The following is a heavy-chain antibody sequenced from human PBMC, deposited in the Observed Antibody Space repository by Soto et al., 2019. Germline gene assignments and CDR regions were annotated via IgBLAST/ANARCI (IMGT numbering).Heavy chain of an antibody. V-gene: IGHV3-64*07. CDR3: ARGGYCSGGSCYLGAFEI. CDR2: ISGNGGST. D-gene: IGHD2-15*01. Sequence: EVQLVESGGGLVQPGGSLRLSCAASGFTFSSYAMHWVRQAPGKGLEYVSAISGNGGSTYYADSVNGRFTISRDNSKNTLYRQMGSLRADDMAVYYCARGGYCSGGSCYLGAFEIWGQGTMVTVSS. CDR1: GFTFSSYA. J-gene: IGHJ3*02.